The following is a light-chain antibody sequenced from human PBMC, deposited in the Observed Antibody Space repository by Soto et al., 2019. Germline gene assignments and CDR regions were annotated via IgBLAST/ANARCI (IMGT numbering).Light chain of an antibody. Sequence: DIQMTQFPSSLSASVGDRVTITCRASQNIINFLNWYQQKPGKAPNLLIYGASSLQSGDPSRFSGSGSGTDVTLTIANLQPEDFATYFCQQSYSTPYTFGQGTELEI. J-gene: IGKJ2*01. CDR2: GAS. V-gene: IGKV1-39*01. CDR1: QNIINF. CDR3: QQSYSTPYT.